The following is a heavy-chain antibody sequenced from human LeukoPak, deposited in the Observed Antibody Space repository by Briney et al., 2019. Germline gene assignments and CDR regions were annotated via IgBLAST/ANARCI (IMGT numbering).Heavy chain of an antibody. CDR1: GGSISSSGYY. J-gene: IGHJ5*02. CDR2: IYYSGST. V-gene: IGHV4-31*03. Sequence: SRTLSLTCTVSGGSISSSGYYWNWIRQHPGKGLEWIGYIYYSGSTYYSPSLKSRVTISVDTSKNQFSLKLSSVTAADTAVYYCARDKNWFDPWGQGTLVTVSS. CDR3: ARDKNWFDP.